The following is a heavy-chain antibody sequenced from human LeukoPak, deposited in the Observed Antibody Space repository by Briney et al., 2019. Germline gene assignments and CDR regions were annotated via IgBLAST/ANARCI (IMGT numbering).Heavy chain of an antibody. D-gene: IGHD3-22*01. V-gene: IGHV3-33*01. J-gene: IGHJ6*02. CDR1: GFTFSSYG. CDR3: ARDYQGSGYSFYYGMDV. Sequence: GGSLRLSCAASGFTFSSYGMHWVRQAPGKGLEWVAVIWYDGSNKYYADSVKGGFTISRDNSKNTLYLQMNSLRAEDTAVYYCARDYQGSGYSFYYGMDVWGQGTTVTVSS. CDR2: IWYDGSNK.